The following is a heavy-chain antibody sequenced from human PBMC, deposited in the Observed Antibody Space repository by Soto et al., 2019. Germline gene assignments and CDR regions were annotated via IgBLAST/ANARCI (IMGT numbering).Heavy chain of an antibody. D-gene: IGHD6-6*01. CDR3: ARDRYSSSGWFDP. Sequence: QTLSLTCAISGDSVSSYSAAWNWIRQSPSGGLEWLXXXXXXXXXXSDYAESVKSRIIINPDTSKNQFSLQLKSVTPEDTAVYYCARDRYSSSGWFDPWGPGTPVTVSS. V-gene: IGHV6-1*01. CDR1: GDSVSSYSAA. CDR2: XXXXXXXXS. J-gene: IGHJ5*02.